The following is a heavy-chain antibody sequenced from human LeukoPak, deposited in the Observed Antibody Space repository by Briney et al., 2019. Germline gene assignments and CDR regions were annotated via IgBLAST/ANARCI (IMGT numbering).Heavy chain of an antibody. Sequence: KSSETLSLTCTVSGGSISTYFWSWIRQPPGKGLEWIGYMYYSGSTNYNPSLKSRVTISVDTSKNQFSLKLSSVTAADTAVYYCARGGLSYYYMDVWGKGTTVTVSS. V-gene: IGHV4-59*01. CDR2: MYYSGST. CDR1: GGSISTYF. CDR3: ARGGLSYYYMDV. J-gene: IGHJ6*03.